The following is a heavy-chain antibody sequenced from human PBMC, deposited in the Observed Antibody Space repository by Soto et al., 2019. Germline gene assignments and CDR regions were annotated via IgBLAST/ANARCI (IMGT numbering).Heavy chain of an antibody. V-gene: IGHV3-33*01. CDR3: ARDRKGDYDAFDI. Sequence: GGALRLSCAASGFTFSSYGMHWVRQAPGKGLEWVAVIWYDGSNKYYADPVKGRFTISRDNSKNTLYLQMNSLRAEDTAVYYCARDRKGDYDAFDIWGQGTMVTVSS. CDR2: IWYDGSNK. D-gene: IGHD4-17*01. CDR1: GFTFSSYG. J-gene: IGHJ3*02.